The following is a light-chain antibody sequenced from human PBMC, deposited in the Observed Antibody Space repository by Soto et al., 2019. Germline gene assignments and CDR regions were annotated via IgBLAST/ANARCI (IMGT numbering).Light chain of an antibody. J-gene: IGLJ3*02. CDR2: EGG. CDR1: SSDVGSYNL. V-gene: IGLV2-23*01. Sequence: QSALTQPASVSGSPGQSITISCTGTSSDVGSYNLVSWYQQHPGKAPKIMIYEGGKRPSGVSDRFSGSKSGNTASLTISGLQAEDEADYYCCTYAGGTTWVFGGGTKLTVL. CDR3: CTYAGGTTWV.